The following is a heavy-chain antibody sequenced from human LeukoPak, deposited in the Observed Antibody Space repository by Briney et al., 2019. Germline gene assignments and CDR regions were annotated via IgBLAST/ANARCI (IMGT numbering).Heavy chain of an antibody. CDR3: AKERDTAMVTIDY. V-gene: IGHV3-30*02. CDR2: IRYDGSNK. D-gene: IGHD5-18*01. CDR1: GFTFSSYG. Sequence: GGSLRLSCAASGFTFSSYGMHWVRQAPGKGLEWVAFIRYDGSNKYYADSVKGRFTISRDNSKNTLYLQMNSLRAEDTAVHYCAKERDTAMVTIDYWGQGTLVTVSS. J-gene: IGHJ4*02.